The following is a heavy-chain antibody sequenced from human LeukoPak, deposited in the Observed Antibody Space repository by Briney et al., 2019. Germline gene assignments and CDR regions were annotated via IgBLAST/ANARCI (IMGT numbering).Heavy chain of an antibody. J-gene: IGHJ6*02. V-gene: IGHV1-69*13. CDR3: ARDDGRAIFGVVLYYGMDV. D-gene: IGHD3-3*01. Sequence: ASVKVSCKASGYTFTSYDINWVRQAPGQGLEWMGGIIPIFGTANYAQKFQGRVTITADESTSTAYMELSSLRSEDTAVYYCARDDGRAIFGVVLYYGMDVWGQGTTVTVSS. CDR1: GYTFTSYD. CDR2: IIPIFGTA.